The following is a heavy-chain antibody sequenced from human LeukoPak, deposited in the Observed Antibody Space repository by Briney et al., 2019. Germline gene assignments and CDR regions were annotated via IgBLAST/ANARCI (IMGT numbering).Heavy chain of an antibody. CDR3: PYSSSWYDY. CDR2: IYYSGST. CDR1: GGSISSSSYY. J-gene: IGHJ4*02. Sequence: SETLSLTCTVSGGSISSSSYYWGWIRQPPGKGLEWIVSIYYSGSTYYNPSLKSRVTISVDTSKNQFSLKLSSVTAADTAVYYCPYSSSWYDYWGQGTLVTVSS. V-gene: IGHV4-39*01. D-gene: IGHD6-13*01.